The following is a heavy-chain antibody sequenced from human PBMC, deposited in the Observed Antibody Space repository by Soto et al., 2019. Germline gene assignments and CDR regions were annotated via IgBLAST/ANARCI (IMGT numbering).Heavy chain of an antibody. D-gene: IGHD3-3*01. CDR1: GFTFSSYA. CDR3: AREITIFGVVNRGMDV. CDR2: ISYDGSNK. J-gene: IGHJ6*02. Sequence: QVQLVEFGGGVVQPGRSLRLSCAASGFTFSSYAMHWVRQAPGKGLEWVAVISYDGSNKYYADSVKGRFTISRDNSKNTLYLQMNSLRAEDTAVYYCAREITIFGVVNRGMDVWGQGTTVTVSS. V-gene: IGHV3-30-3*01.